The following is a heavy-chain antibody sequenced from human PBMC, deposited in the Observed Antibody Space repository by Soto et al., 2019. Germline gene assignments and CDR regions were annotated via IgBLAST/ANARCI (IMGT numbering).Heavy chain of an antibody. D-gene: IGHD3-22*01. CDR1: VSSIRRSY. Sequence: ETLSRTCEVSVSSIRRSYGSWIRTSTGKGLEWIGYVYYSGSTKYNPSLKSRVTISVDTSKNQFSLKLSSVTAADTAVYYCARGYYDSNGQSNTFDSWGQGTMVTVS. CDR2: VYYSGST. CDR3: ARGYYDSNGQSNTFDS. V-gene: IGHV4-59*01. J-gene: IGHJ3*02.